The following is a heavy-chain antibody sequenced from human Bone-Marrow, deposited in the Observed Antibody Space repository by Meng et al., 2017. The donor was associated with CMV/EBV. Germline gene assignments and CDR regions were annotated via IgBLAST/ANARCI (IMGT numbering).Heavy chain of an antibody. V-gene: IGHV3-74*01. Sequence: GESLKISCAASGFTFSNYWMHWVRQVPGKGLVWVSRISGDGSNTNYADSVEGRFTISRDNAKNTLYLQMSSLRAEDTAVYYCARYNYDFWSVRYYGMDVWGQGTTVTVSS. D-gene: IGHD3-3*01. CDR2: ISGDGSNT. CDR3: ARYNYDFWSVRYYGMDV. J-gene: IGHJ6*02. CDR1: GFTFSNYW.